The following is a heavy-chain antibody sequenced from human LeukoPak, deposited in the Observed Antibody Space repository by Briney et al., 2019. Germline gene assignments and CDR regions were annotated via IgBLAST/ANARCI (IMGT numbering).Heavy chain of an antibody. V-gene: IGHV1-46*01. CDR3: ARDQEGFDY. CDR2: IYPRDGST. Sequence: ASVKVSCKASGYTFTSNYIHWVRQAPGQGLEWMGMIYPRDGSTSYAQKFQGRVTVTRDTSTSTGHMELSGLRSEDTAVYYCARDQEGFDYWGQGTLVTVSS. J-gene: IGHJ4*02. CDR1: GYTFTSNY.